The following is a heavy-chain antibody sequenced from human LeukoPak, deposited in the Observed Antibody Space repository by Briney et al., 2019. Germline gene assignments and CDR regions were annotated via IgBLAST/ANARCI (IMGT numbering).Heavy chain of an antibody. CDR1: GFTFSSYG. Sequence: GGSLRLSCAASGFTFSSYGMNWVRQAPGKGLEWVAVMSYDGSNKYYADSVKGRFTISRDNSKNTLSLQMNSLRAEDTAVYYCAKDLAQWDLRPPFDYWGQGTLVTVSS. V-gene: IGHV3-30*18. CDR3: AKDLAQWDLRPPFDY. J-gene: IGHJ4*02. CDR2: MSYDGSNK. D-gene: IGHD1-26*01.